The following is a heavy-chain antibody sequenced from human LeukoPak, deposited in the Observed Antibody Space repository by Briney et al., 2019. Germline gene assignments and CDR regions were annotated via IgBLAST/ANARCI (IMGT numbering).Heavy chain of an antibody. D-gene: IGHD4-17*01. J-gene: IGHJ4*02. CDR3: ARVAGGMSVTTLTCNEDPFGY. CDR1: GFTFSSYW. CDR2: INSDGSST. V-gene: IGHV3-74*01. Sequence: GGSLRLSCAASGFTFSSYWMHWVRQAPGKGLVWVSRINSDGSSTSYADSVKGRFTISRDNAKNTLYLQMNSLRAEDTAVYYCARVAGGMSVTTLTCNEDPFGYWGQGTLVTVSS.